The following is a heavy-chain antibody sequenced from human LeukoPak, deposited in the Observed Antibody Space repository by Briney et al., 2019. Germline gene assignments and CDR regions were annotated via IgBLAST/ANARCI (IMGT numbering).Heavy chain of an antibody. CDR1: GGSISSGSYY. J-gene: IGHJ4*02. CDR2: INHSGST. D-gene: IGHD3-10*01. CDR3: ARRSYNSPLRY. Sequence: SETLSLTCTVSGGSISSGSYYWSWIRQPPGKGLEWIGEINHSGSTNYNPSLKSRVTISVDTSKNQFSLKLSSVTAADTAVYYCARRSYNSPLRYWGQGTLVTVSS. V-gene: IGHV4-39*07.